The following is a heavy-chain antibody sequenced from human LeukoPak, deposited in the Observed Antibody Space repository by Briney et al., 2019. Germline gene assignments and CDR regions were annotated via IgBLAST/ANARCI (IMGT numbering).Heavy chain of an antibody. V-gene: IGHV4-38-2*02. CDR1: GYSISSGYY. Sequence: SETLSLTCTVSGYSISSGYYWGWIRQPPGKGLEWIGSIYHSGSTYYNPSLKSRVTISVDASKNQFSLKLSSVTAADTAVYYCARADYGDVRGGYWGQGTLVTVSS. CDR3: ARADYGDVRGGY. CDR2: IYHSGST. D-gene: IGHD4-17*01. J-gene: IGHJ4*02.